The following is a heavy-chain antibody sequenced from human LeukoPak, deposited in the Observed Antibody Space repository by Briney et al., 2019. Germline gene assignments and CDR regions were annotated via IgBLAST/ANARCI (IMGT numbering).Heavy chain of an antibody. D-gene: IGHD3-22*01. CDR1: GGSFSGYY. V-gene: IGHV4-34*01. Sequence: PSETLSLTCAVYGGSFSGYYWSWIRQPPGKGLEWIGEINHSGSTNYNPSLKSRVTISVDTSKNQFSLKLSSVTAADTAVYYCARVESSGYYFSYWGQGTLVTVSS. CDR2: INHSGST. CDR3: ARVESSGYYFSY. J-gene: IGHJ4*02.